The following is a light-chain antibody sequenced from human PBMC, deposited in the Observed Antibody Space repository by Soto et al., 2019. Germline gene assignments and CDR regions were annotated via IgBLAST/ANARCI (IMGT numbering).Light chain of an antibody. V-gene: IGKV3-15*01. CDR3: QQRSNWPPIT. CDR1: QRVSTN. J-gene: IGKJ1*01. CDR2: RAS. Sequence: ETVMSQSPATLSVSPGERATLSCRASQRVSTNLAWYQQKPGQSPRLLIYRASTRATDIPARFSGSGSGTEFTLTISSLQSEDFAVYYCQQRSNWPPITFGQGTKVDIK.